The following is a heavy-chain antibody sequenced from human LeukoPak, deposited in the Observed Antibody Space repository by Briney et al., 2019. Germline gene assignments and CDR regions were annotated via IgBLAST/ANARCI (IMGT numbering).Heavy chain of an antibody. D-gene: IGHD4-17*01. CDR1: GYTFTSYG. Sequence: ASVKVSCKASGYTFTSYGISWVRQAPGQGLEWMGWISAYNGNTNYAQKLQGRVTMTTDTSTSTAYMELRSLRSDDTAVYYCAREGEDYGDYYNWFDPWGQGTLVTVSS. V-gene: IGHV1-18*01. CDR3: AREGEDYGDYYNWFDP. J-gene: IGHJ5*02. CDR2: ISAYNGNT.